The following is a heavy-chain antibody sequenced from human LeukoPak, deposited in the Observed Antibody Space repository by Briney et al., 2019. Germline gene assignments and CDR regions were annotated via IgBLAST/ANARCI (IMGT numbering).Heavy chain of an antibody. J-gene: IGHJ3*02. CDR3: ARWLQLRPDAYDI. CDR2: IYYSGST. Sequence: PSETLSLTCTVSGGSISSYYWSWIRQPPGKGLEWIGYIYYSGSTNYNPSLKSRVTISVDTSKSQFSLKLSSVTTADTAVYYCARWLQLRPDAYDIWGHGQRSPSLQ. D-gene: IGHD5-24*01. V-gene: IGHV4-59*01. CDR1: GGSISSYY.